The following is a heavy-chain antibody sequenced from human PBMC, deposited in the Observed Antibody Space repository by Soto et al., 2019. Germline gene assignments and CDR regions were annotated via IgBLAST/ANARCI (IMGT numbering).Heavy chain of an antibody. CDR2: IYYSGST. D-gene: IGHD6-6*01. J-gene: IGHJ6*02. Sequence: SETLSLTCTVSGGSISSYYWSWIRQPPGKGLEWIGYIYYSGSTNYNPSLKSRVTISVDTSKNQFSLKLSSVTAADTAVYYCAARKWSIAARSHSRYYYYGMDVWGQGTTVT. V-gene: IGHV4-59*01. CDR1: GGSISSYY. CDR3: AARKWSIAARSHSRYYYYGMDV.